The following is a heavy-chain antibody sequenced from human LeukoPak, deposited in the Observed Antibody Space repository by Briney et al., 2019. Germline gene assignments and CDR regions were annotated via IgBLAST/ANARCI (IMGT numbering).Heavy chain of an antibody. D-gene: IGHD3-22*01. J-gene: IGHJ4*02. CDR1: SCTFTSYG. CDR3: ARDGYYDSSGPYYFDY. V-gene: IGHV1-18*01. Sequence: ASVKVSCKASSCTFTSYGISWVRHAPGQGLEWMGWISAYNGDTNYVQKFLGRVTMTTDTSTSIAYMELRSLRSDDTAVYYCARDGYYDSSGPYYFDYWGQGTLVTVSS. CDR2: ISAYNGDT.